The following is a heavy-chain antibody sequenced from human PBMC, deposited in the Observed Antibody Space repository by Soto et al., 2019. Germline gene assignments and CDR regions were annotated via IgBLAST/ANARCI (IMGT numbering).Heavy chain of an antibody. V-gene: IGHV1-46*01. CDR3: ARDWAAAGAFDY. D-gene: IGHD6-13*01. CDR2: ISPSDDST. J-gene: IGHJ4*02. Sequence: ASVKVSCKASGYTFTNYEMYWVRQAPGQGLEWMGIISPSDDSTTYAQKFQGRVTMTTDTSTSTAYMELRSLRSDDTAVYYCARDWAAAGAFDYWGQGTLVTV. CDR1: GYTFTNYE.